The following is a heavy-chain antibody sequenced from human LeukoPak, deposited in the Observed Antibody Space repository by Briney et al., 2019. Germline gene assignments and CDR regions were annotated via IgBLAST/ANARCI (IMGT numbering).Heavy chain of an antibody. CDR3: ARAGVGGYSYVFDY. D-gene: IGHD5-18*01. V-gene: IGHV4-30-4*01. Sequence: SETLSLTCTVSGGSISSGDYYWSWIRQPPGEGLEWIGYIYYSGSTYYNPSLKSRVTISVDTSKNQFSLKLSSVTAADTAVYYCARAGVGGYSYVFDYWGQGTLVTVSS. CDR1: GGSISSGDYY. J-gene: IGHJ4*02. CDR2: IYYSGST.